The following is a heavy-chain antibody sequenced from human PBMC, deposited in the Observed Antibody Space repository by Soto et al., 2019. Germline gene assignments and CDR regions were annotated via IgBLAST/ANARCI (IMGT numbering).Heavy chain of an antibody. V-gene: IGHV3-74*01. J-gene: IGHJ3*01. CDR2: VHSGGSTT. D-gene: IGHD3-10*01. CDR1: GFTFDYYW. CDR3: ARGDGGGFDL. Sequence: EVQLVASGGGLVQPGESLRLSCAASGFTFDYYWMHWVRQAPGKGLVWVSRVHSGGSTTTYADSVKGRFTISRDNARNTVSMKRRSLRAEDTAIYYCARGDGGGFDLWGHGTMVTVSS.